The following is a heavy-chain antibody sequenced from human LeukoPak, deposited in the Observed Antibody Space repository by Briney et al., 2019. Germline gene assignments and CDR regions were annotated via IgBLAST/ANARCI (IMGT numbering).Heavy chain of an antibody. CDR1: GYTFTSYY. Sequence: GASVTVSCKASGYTFTSYYMHWVRQAPAQGLEWMGIINPSGGSTSYAQKFQGRVTMTRDTSTSTVYMELSSLRSEDTAVYYCARDPVPADSGWYLHFDYWGQGTLVTVSS. D-gene: IGHD6-19*01. J-gene: IGHJ4*02. CDR3: ARDPVPADSGWYLHFDY. V-gene: IGHV1-46*01. CDR2: INPSGGST.